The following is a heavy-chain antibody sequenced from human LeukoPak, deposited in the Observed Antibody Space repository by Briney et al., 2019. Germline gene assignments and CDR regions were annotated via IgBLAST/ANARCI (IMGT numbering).Heavy chain of an antibody. V-gene: IGHV3-30*02. CDR1: GFTFSSYG. CDR3: AKEAVGATMALGY. J-gene: IGHJ4*02. CDR2: IRYDGSNK. Sequence: GGSLRLSCAASGFTFSSYGMHWVRQAPGKGLERVAFIRYDGSNKYYADSVKGRFTISRDNSKNTLYLQMNSLRAEDTAVYYCAKEAVGATMALGYWGQGTLVTVSS. D-gene: IGHD1-26*01.